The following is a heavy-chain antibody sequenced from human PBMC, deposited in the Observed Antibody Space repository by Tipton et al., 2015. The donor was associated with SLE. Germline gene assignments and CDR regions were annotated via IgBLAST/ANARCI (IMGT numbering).Heavy chain of an antibody. D-gene: IGHD6-19*01. CDR1: GGSISSYC. CDR3: ARRYIKQWLAGAFDI. V-gene: IGHV4-59*01. Sequence: TLSLTCTVSGGSISSYCWSWIRQPPGKGLEWIGYIYYSGSTNYNPSLKSRVTISVDTSKNQFSLKLSSVTAADTAVYYCARRYIKQWLAGAFDIWGQGTMVTVSS. J-gene: IGHJ3*02. CDR2: IYYSGST.